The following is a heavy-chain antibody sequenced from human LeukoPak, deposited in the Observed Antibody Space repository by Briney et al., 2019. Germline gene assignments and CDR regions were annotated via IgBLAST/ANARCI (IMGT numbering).Heavy chain of an antibody. J-gene: IGHJ4*02. CDR2: ISSSGSTI. CDR3: ARTTTPHYYGSGSYALGY. D-gene: IGHD3-10*01. V-gene: IGHV3-48*04. CDR1: GFTFSSYA. Sequence: PGGSLRLSCAASGFTFSSYAMNWVRQAPGKGLEWVSYISSSGSTIYYADSVKGRFTISRDNAKNSLYLQMNSLRAEDTAVYYCARTTTPHYYGSGSYALGYWGQGTLVTVPS.